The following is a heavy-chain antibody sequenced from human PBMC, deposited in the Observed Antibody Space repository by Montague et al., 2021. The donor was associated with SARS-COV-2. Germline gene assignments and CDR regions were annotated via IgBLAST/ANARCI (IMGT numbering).Heavy chain of an antibody. CDR3: ARAQNTCFIAKCVNYFGI. V-gene: IGHV4-59*11. J-gene: IGHJ4*02. D-gene: IGHD6-13*01. CDR2: VDYTGST. Sequence: SETLSLTCTVSAGSISGHYWSWIRQPPGKALEWIGNVDYTGSTKYNPSLKSRVTMSVDTPKNRFSLSLRSLTAADTAVYYCARAQNTCFIAKCVNYFGIWGLGALVTVSS. CDR1: AGSISGHY.